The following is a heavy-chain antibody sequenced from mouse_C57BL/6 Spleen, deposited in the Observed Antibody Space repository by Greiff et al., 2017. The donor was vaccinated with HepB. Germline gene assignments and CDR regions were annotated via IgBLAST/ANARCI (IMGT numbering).Heavy chain of an antibody. J-gene: IGHJ2*01. CDR1: GFTFSSYG. Sequence: EVMLVESGGDLVKPGGSLKLSCAASGFTFSSYGMSWVRQTPDKRLEWVATISSGGSYTYYPDSVKGRFTISRDNAKNTLYLQMSSLKSEDTAMYYCAREGYSNYLDYWGQGTTLTVSS. CDR2: ISSGGSYT. D-gene: IGHD2-5*01. V-gene: IGHV5-6*01. CDR3: AREGYSNYLDY.